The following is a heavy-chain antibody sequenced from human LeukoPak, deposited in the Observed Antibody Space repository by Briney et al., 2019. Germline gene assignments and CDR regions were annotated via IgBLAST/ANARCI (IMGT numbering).Heavy chain of an antibody. D-gene: IGHD1-26*01. CDR1: GGSMSSYY. CDR3: ARRAKNAYCFDY. V-gene: IGHV4-59*08. Sequence: PSETLSLTCTVSGGSMSSYYWTWIRQPPGKGLEWIEYIFSSGATNYNPSLKSRVTMSVDTSKNQFSLRLSSVTAADTAVYYCARRAKNAYCFDYWGQGTLVTVSS. CDR2: IFSSGAT. J-gene: IGHJ4*02.